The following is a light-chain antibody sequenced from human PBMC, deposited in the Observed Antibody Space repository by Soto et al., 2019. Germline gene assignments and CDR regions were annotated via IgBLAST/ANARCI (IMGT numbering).Light chain of an antibody. V-gene: IGLV2-23*02. CDR3: CSYAGSSTYV. CDR1: SSDVGSYNL. Sequence: ALTQPASVSGSPGQSITISCTGTSSDVGSYNLVSWYQQHPGKAPKLMIYEVSKRPSGVSNRFSGSKSGNTASLTISGLQAEDETDYYCCSYAGSSTYVFGTGTKVTVL. CDR2: EVS. J-gene: IGLJ1*01.